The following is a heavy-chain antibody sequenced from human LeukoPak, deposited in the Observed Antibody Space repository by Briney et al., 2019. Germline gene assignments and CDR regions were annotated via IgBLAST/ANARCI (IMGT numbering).Heavy chain of an antibody. Sequence: GGSLRLSCAASGFTFSSYSMNWVRQAPGKGLEWVSSISSSSSYIYYADSVKGRFTISRDNAKNSLYLQMNSLRAEDTAAYYCARGYDILTGYVGYWGQGTLVTVSS. J-gene: IGHJ4*02. CDR3: ARGYDILTGYVGY. D-gene: IGHD3-9*01. CDR2: ISSSSSYI. V-gene: IGHV3-21*01. CDR1: GFTFSSYS.